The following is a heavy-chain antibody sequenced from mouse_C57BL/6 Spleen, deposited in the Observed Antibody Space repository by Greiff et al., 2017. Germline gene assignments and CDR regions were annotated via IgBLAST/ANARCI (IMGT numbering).Heavy chain of an antibody. V-gene: IGHV14-4*01. CDR2: IDPESGDT. Sequence: VQLKQSGAELVRPGASVKLSCTASGFTFNDDYMDWVKQRPEQGLEWIGWIDPESGDTDYALKFQGQTTIAADTSSNTAYLQISSLTSEDTADYYCTKTDGYYEAYWGQGTLVTVSA. CDR1: GFTFNDDY. J-gene: IGHJ3*01. D-gene: IGHD2-3*01. CDR3: TKTDGYYEAY.